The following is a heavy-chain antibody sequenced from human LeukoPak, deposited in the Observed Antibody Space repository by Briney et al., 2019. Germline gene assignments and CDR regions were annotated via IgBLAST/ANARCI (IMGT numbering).Heavy chain of an antibody. CDR3: ARVPRDSSSTSCYRPYYYYGMDV. D-gene: IGHD2-2*01. V-gene: IGHV3-30*04. Sequence: GGSLRLSCAASGFTFSSYAMHWVRQAPGKGLEWVAGISYDGSNTYYADSVKGRFTISRDNSNNTLYLQMNSLRAEDTAVYYCARVPRDSSSTSCYRPYYYYGMDVWGQGTTVTVSS. CDR1: GFTFSSYA. CDR2: ISYDGSNT. J-gene: IGHJ6*02.